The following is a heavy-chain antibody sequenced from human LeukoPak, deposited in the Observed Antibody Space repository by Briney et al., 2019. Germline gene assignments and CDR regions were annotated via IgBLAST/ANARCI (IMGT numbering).Heavy chain of an antibody. Sequence: GGSLRLSCAASGFTFSSYWMHWVRQAPGKGLVWVSRINTDGSSTSYADSVKGRFTISRDNAKNTLYLQMNSLRAEDTAVYYCARDYCSSTSCPTVALGWFDPWGQGTLVTVSS. CDR3: ARDYCSSTSCPTVALGWFDP. D-gene: IGHD2-2*01. V-gene: IGHV3-74*01. CDR1: GFTFSSYW. CDR2: INTDGSST. J-gene: IGHJ5*02.